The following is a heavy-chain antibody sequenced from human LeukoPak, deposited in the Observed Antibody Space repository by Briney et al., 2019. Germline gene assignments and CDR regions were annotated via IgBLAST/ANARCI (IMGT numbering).Heavy chain of an antibody. CDR3: ARDGLYYYYGMDV. CDR2: ISSSSSYI. D-gene: IGHD3/OR15-3a*01. J-gene: IGHJ6*02. Sequence: GGSLRLSCAASGFTFSSYSMNWVRQAPGKGLEWVSSISSSSSYIHYADSVKGRFTISRDNAKNSLYLQMNSLRAEDTAVYYCARDGLYYYYGMDVWGQGTTVTVSS. V-gene: IGHV3-21*01. CDR1: GFTFSSYS.